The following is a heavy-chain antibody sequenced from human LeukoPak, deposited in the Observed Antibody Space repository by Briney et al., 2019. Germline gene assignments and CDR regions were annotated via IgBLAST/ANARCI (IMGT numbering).Heavy chain of an antibody. CDR2: ITTHNGNT. V-gene: IGHV1-18*01. Sequence: ASMKVSCKASGYTFTNYGISWVRQAPGQGLEWMGWITTHNGNTNYAQKLQGRVTTTTDTSTTTAYMELRSLTSDDTAVYYCARGDGDYWGQGTLVTVSS. J-gene: IGHJ4*02. D-gene: IGHD5-24*01. CDR3: ARGDGDY. CDR1: GYTFTNYG.